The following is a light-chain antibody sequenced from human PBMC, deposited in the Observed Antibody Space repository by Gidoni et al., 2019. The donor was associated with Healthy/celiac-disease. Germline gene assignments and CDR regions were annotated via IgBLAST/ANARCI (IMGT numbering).Light chain of an antibody. CDR2: GKN. CDR3: NSRDSSGNHYV. Sequence: SSELTQDPAVSVALGQTVRITCQGDSLRSYYASWYQPKTGQAPVLVIYGKNNRPSGIPDRFSGSSSGNTASLTITGAQAEDEADYYCNSRDSSGNHYVFGTGTKVTVL. CDR1: SLRSYY. J-gene: IGLJ1*01. V-gene: IGLV3-19*01.